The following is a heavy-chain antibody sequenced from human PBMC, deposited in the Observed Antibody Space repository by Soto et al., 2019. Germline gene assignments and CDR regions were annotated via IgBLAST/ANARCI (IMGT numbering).Heavy chain of an antibody. CDR3: ARIDRDSFNM. CDR2: IFTGDSDT. J-gene: IGHJ3*02. Sequence: GESLKISCKDSGYSFTTYWLGWVRQMPGKGLEWMGVIFTGDSDTRYSPSFQGQVTMSADKSINTAYLQWNSLKASDTSMYYCARIDRDSFNMLGQGTTVPVSS. V-gene: IGHV5-51*01. CDR1: GYSFTTYW.